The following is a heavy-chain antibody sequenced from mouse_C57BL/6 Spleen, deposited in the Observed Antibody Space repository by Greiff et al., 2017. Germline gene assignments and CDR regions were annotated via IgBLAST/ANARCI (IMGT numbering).Heavy chain of an antibody. Sequence: QVQLQQPGAELVMPGASVKLSCKASGYTFTSYWMHWVKQRPGQGLEWIGEIDPSDSYTNYNQKFKGKSTLTVDKSSSTAYMQLSSLTSEDSAVYYCAGLRRRGSPYYYAMDYWGQGTSVTVSS. J-gene: IGHJ4*01. V-gene: IGHV1-69*01. CDR2: IDPSDSYT. CDR1: GYTFTSYW. CDR3: AGLRRRGSPYYYAMDY. D-gene: IGHD1-1*01.